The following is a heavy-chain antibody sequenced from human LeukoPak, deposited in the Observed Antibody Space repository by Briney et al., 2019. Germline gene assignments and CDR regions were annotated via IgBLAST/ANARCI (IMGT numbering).Heavy chain of an antibody. CDR1: GGSISSYY. V-gene: IGHV4-59*01. CDR3: ARGGFPGYSYPFYY. CDR2: IYYSGST. J-gene: IGHJ4*02. D-gene: IGHD5-18*01. Sequence: PSETLSLTCTVSGGSISSYYWSWIRQPPGKGLEWIGYIYYSGSTNYNPSLKSRVTISVDTSKNQFSLKLSSVTAADTAVYYCARGGFPGYSYPFYYWGQGTLVTVSS.